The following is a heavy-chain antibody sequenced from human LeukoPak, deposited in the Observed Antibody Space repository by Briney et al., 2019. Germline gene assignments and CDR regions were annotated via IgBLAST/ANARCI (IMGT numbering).Heavy chain of an antibody. D-gene: IGHD1-26*01. J-gene: IGHJ4*02. CDR3: ARASGRGSYFNFDY. CDR2: IYYSGST. V-gene: IGHV4-59*01. Sequence: SETLSLTCTVSGGSISSYYWSWIRQPPGKGLEWIGYIYYSGSTNYNPSLKSRVTISVDTSKNQFSLKLSSVTAADTAVYYYARASGRGSYFNFDYWGQGTLVTVSS. CDR1: GGSISSYY.